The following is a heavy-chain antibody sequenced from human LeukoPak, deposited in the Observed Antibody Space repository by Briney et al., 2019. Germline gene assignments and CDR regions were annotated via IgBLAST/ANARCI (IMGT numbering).Heavy chain of an antibody. Sequence: SETPSLTCAVYGGSFSGYYWSWIRQPPGKGLEWIGEINHSGSTNYNPSLKSRVTISVDTSKNQFSLKLSSVTAADTAVYYCARGATLLIPGYSSGWYGGNYYYYMDVWGKGTTVTVSS. D-gene: IGHD6-19*01. CDR2: INHSGST. V-gene: IGHV4-34*01. CDR1: GGSFSGYY. J-gene: IGHJ6*03. CDR3: ARGATLLIPGYSSGWYGGNYYYYMDV.